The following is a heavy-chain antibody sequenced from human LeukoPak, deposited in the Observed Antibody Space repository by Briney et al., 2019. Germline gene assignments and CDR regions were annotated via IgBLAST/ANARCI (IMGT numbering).Heavy chain of an antibody. CDR3: AKGNSIAVSAFFDY. V-gene: IGHV3-43*01. J-gene: IGHJ4*02. Sequence: PGGSLRLSCAASGFTFDDYTMSWVRQAPGKGLEWVSLISWDGDNTYYADSVKGRFTISRDNSRNFLYLQMSSLRTEDTALYYCAKGNSIAVSAFFDYWGQGNLVTVSS. D-gene: IGHD6-19*01. CDR1: GFTFDDYT. CDR2: ISWDGDNT.